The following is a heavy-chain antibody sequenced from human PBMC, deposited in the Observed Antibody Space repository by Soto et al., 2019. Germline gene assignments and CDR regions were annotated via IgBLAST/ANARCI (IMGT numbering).Heavy chain of an antibody. CDR3: ASDGIGGTTFRGYLDY. D-gene: IGHD2-15*01. CDR1: GSIFRGYG. J-gene: IGHJ4*02. Sequence: QVQLVESGGGVVQPGRSLRLSCAASGSIFRGYGMHWVRQAPGKGLEWVAVIRYDGSNINYADSVMGRFTISRDNSKNTLYLDMNSLRAEDTAVYYCASDGIGGTTFRGYLDYWGQGNLVTVSS. V-gene: IGHV3-33*01. CDR2: IRYDGSNI.